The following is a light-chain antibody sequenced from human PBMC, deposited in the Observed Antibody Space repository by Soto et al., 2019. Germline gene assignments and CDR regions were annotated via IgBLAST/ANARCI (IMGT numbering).Light chain of an antibody. CDR1: QSLLHSNGYNY. CDR3: MQSLQTRWT. CDR2: LGS. V-gene: IGKV2-28*01. Sequence: DIVMTQSPLSLPVTPGESASISCRSSQSLLHSNGYNYLDWYLQKPGQSPQLLIYLGSNRASGVPDRFSGSGSGTDVTLKISRVEAEDVGVYYCMQSLQTRWTFGQGTKVEIK. J-gene: IGKJ1*01.